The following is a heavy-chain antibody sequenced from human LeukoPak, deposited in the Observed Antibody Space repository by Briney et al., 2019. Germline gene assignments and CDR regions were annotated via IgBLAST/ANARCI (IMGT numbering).Heavy chain of an antibody. CDR1: GYTFADYY. J-gene: IGHJ5*02. D-gene: IGHD1-26*01. CDR3: ARGSRSGRFEESWFDP. Sequence: ASVKVSCKASGYTFADYYIHWVRQAPGQGLEWMGWVDPKTGGTRFAQNFQGRVTMTRDTSIRTAYMDLNNLRSDDSALYYCARGSRSGRFEESWFDPWGQGTLVTVSS. V-gene: IGHV1-2*02. CDR2: VDPKTGGT.